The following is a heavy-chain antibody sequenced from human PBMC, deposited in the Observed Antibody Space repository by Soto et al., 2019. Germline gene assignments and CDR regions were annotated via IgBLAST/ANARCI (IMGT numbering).Heavy chain of an antibody. D-gene: IGHD2-2*01. CDR1: GFTFSSYS. CDR3: ARDLQNQGFDY. Sequence: EVQLVESGGGLVKPGGSLRLSCAASGFTFSSYSMNWVRQAPGKGLEWVSSISSSSSYIYYADSVKGRFTISRDNAKNALYLQMNSLRAEDTAGYYCARDLQNQGFDYLGQGTLVTVFS. V-gene: IGHV3-21*01. J-gene: IGHJ4*02. CDR2: ISSSSSYI.